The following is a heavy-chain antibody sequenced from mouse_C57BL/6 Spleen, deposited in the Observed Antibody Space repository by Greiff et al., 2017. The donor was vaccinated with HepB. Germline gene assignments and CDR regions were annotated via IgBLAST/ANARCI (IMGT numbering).Heavy chain of an antibody. CDR1: GYSITSGYY. CDR2: ISYDGSN. D-gene: IGHD4-1*01. CDR3: ARGRDWDRFDY. J-gene: IGHJ2*01. Sequence: VQLQQSGPGLVKPSQSLSLTCSVTGYSITSGYYWNWIRQFPGNKLEWMGYISYDGSNNYNPSLKNRISITRDTSKNQFFLKLNSVTTEDTATYYCARGRDWDRFDYWGQGTTLTVSS. V-gene: IGHV3-6*01.